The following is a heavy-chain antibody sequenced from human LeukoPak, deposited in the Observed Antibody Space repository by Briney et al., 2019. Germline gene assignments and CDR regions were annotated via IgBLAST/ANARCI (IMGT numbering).Heavy chain of an antibody. CDR1: GGSISSYY. CDR2: IYTSGST. D-gene: IGHD2-15*01. CDR3: ARDAYCSGGSCYGFDY. Sequence: SETLSLTCTVSGGSISSYYWSWIRQPPGKGLEWIGRIYTSGSTNYNPSLKSRVTMSVDTSKNQFSLKLSSVTAADTAVYYCARDAYCSGGSCYGFDYWGQGTLVTVSS. J-gene: IGHJ4*02. V-gene: IGHV4-4*07.